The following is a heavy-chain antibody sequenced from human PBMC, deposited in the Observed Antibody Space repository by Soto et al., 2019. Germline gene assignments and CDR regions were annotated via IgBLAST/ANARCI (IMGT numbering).Heavy chain of an antibody. CDR2: ISYDGSNK. V-gene: IGHV3-30-3*01. CDR1: GFTFSSYA. CDR3: ARDGLRCNWNGFPSYYHGMDV. Sequence: QVQLVESGGGVVQPGRSLRLSCAASGFTFSSYAMHWVRQAPGKGLEWVAVISYDGSNKYYADSVKGRFTISRDNSKNTLYLQMNSRRAEDTAVYYCARDGLRCNWNGFPSYYHGMDVWGQGTTVTVSS. D-gene: IGHD1-1*01. J-gene: IGHJ6*02.